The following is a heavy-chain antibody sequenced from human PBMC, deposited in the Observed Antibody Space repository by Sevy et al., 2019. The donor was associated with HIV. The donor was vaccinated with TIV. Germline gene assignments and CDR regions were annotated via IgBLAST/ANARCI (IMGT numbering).Heavy chain of an antibody. J-gene: IGHJ4*02. CDR2: IIGSGGST. Sequence: GGSLRLSCAASGFTFSSYAMSWVRQAPGKGLEWVSAIIGSGGSTYYSDSVKGRFTISRDNSKNTLYVQMNSLRAEDTAVYYCAKHGIVVTRVGYFDYWGQGTLVTVSS. V-gene: IGHV3-23*01. CDR1: GFTFSSYA. CDR3: AKHGIVVTRVGYFDY. D-gene: IGHD6-19*01.